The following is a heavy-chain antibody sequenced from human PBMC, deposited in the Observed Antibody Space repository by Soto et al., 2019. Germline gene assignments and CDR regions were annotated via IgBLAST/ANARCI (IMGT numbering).Heavy chain of an antibody. CDR1: RNTFTSYW. CDR3: AQSTTAAHF. J-gene: IGHJ4*02. D-gene: IGHD1-1*01. V-gene: IGHV5-51*01. CDR2: IYPGDSDT. Sequence: PGESLKISCKTARNTFTSYWIAWVRQMPGKGLEWMGMIYPGDSDTRYSPSFQGQVTISADGSISTAYLQWRSLKASDNAIYFCAQSTTAAHFWGQGTLVTVSS.